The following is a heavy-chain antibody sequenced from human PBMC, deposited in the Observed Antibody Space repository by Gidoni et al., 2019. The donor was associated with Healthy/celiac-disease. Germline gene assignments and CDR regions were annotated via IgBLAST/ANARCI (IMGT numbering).Heavy chain of an antibody. D-gene: IGHD1-7*01. J-gene: IGHJ4*02. CDR2: INHSGST. CDR1: GGSFSGYY. Sequence: LSLPCAFYGGSFSGYYWSWIRQPPGKGLEWIGEINHSGSTNYNPSLKSRVTISVDTSKNQFSLKLSSVTAADTAVYYCARGTPTTFDYWGQGTLVTVSS. CDR3: ARGTPTTFDY. V-gene: IGHV4-34*01.